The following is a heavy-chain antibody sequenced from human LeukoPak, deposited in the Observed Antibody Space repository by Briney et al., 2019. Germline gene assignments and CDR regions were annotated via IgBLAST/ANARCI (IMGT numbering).Heavy chain of an antibody. CDR1: GFTLSRYW. CDR2: IKQDGSGK. V-gene: IGHV3-7*03. CDR3: ARDEAAIDY. Sequence: GGSLRLSGAASGFTLSRYWMSWVREAPGKGVEGVANIKQDGSGKYYVDSVKAPFTISRDNPKNSLYLQMNSLRAEDTAVYYCARDEAAIDYWGQGTLVTVSS. D-gene: IGHD2-15*01. J-gene: IGHJ4*02.